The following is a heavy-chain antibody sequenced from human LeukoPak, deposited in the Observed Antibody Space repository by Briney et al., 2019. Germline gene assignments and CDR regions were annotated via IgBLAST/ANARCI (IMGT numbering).Heavy chain of an antibody. D-gene: IGHD3-9*01. CDR3: ARVADILTGYRLDY. CDR1: GGSISSGGYY. J-gene: IGHJ4*02. V-gene: IGHV4-31*03. CDR2: IYYSGST. Sequence: PSETLSLTCTVSGGSISSGGYYWSWIRQHPGKGLEWIGYIYYSGSTYYNPSLKSRVTISVDTSKNQFSLKLSSVTAADTAVYYCARVADILTGYRLDYWGQGNLVTVSS.